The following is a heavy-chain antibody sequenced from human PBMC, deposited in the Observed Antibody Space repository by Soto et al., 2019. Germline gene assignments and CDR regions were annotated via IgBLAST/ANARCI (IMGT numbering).Heavy chain of an antibody. Sequence: ASVNVSCKASGYTFIGYYMHWVRQAPGQGLEGMGWINPNSGGTNYAPKFQGWVHMTRDTSISTAYMELSSLRSDGAAVDYCAVSRGARIPAGEGSVSVFDNWGQGTMVTVSS. D-gene: IGHD2-2*01. J-gene: IGHJ3*02. CDR3: AVSRGARIPAGEGSVSVFDN. CDR1: GYTFIGYY. V-gene: IGHV1-2*04. CDR2: INPNSGGT.